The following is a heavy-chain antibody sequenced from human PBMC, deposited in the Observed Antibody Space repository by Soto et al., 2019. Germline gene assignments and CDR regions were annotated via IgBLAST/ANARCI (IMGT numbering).Heavy chain of an antibody. CDR1: GFTFSSYS. D-gene: IGHD2-21*02. CDR3: ARGGGDYKNINWFDP. V-gene: IGHV3-48*01. Sequence: GGSLRLSCGSSGFTFSSYSMNWVRQAPGKGLEWVSYISSSSSTIYYADSVKGRFTISRDNAKNSLYLQMNSLRAEDTAVYYCARGGGDYKNINWFDPWGQGTLVTVSS. J-gene: IGHJ5*02. CDR2: ISSSSSTI.